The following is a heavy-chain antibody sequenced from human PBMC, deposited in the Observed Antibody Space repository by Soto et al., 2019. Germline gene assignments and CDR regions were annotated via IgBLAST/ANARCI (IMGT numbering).Heavy chain of an antibody. CDR1: GGTFSNYH. CDR3: ARGLYGGGGCYSHFDY. V-gene: IGHV1-69*01. CDR2: IIPIFGTT. D-gene: IGHD2-21*02. J-gene: IGHJ4*02. Sequence: VQLVQSGAEVKKPGSSVKVSCKASGGTFSNYHFIWVRQAPGQGLDWMGGIIPIFGTTDYGQRFQGRVTITSDESTNTDYMELSSLRSDDTAVYYCARGLYGGGGCYSHFDYWGQGTLVTVSS.